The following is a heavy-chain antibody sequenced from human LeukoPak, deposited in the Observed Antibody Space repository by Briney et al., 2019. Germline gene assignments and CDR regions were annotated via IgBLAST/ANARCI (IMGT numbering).Heavy chain of an antibody. J-gene: IGHJ5*02. CDR1: GFTFSSYA. D-gene: IGHD2-2*01. CDR2: ISGSGGST. Sequence: GGSLRLSCAASGFTFSSYAMSWVRQAPGKGLEWVSAISGSGGSTYYADSVKGRFTISRDNSKNTLYLQMNSLRAEDTAVYYCAKSSTSWKVLSWFDPWGQGTLVTVSS. CDR3: AKSSTSWKVLSWFDP. V-gene: IGHV3-23*01.